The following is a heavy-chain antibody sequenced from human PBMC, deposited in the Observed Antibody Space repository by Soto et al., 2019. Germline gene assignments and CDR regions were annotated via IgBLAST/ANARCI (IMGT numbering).Heavy chain of an antibody. J-gene: IGHJ2*01. CDR3: AREGFSDWYFDL. Sequence: ASVKVSCKASGYTFTSYRISWVRPAPGQGLEGMGWISAYNGNTNYAQKLQGRVTMTTDTSTSPAYMELRSLRSDDTAVYYCAREGFSDWYFDLWGSGTLVSVSS. CDR1: GYTFTSYR. V-gene: IGHV1-18*01. CDR2: ISAYNGNT.